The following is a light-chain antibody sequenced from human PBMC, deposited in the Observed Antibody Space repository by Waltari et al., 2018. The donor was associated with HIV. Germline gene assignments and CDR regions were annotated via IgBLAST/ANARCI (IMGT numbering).Light chain of an antibody. V-gene: IGKV3-20*01. Sequence: EIVLTQSPGTLSLSPGERATLSCRASQSVSSSYLVWYQQKPGQAPRLLIYGASSRATGIPDRFSGSGSGTDFTLTISRLEPEDFAVYYCQQYGSSRFGGGTKVEIK. CDR3: QQYGSSR. CDR2: GAS. CDR1: QSVSSSY. J-gene: IGKJ4*01.